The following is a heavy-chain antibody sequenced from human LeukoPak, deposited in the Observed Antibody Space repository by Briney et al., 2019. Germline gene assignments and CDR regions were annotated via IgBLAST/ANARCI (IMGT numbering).Heavy chain of an antibody. CDR3: ARCSGYGMDV. J-gene: IGHJ6*02. D-gene: IGHD3-10*02. CDR1: GFTFGSYA. V-gene: IGHV3-30-3*01. CDR2: MSFDGTHI. Sequence: GGSLRLSCAASGFTFGSYAMHWVRQAPGKGLEWVAVMSFDGTHIYYADSVKGRFTISRDDSKNTLYLQMNSLRAEDTAVYYCARCSGYGMDVWGQGTTVTVSS.